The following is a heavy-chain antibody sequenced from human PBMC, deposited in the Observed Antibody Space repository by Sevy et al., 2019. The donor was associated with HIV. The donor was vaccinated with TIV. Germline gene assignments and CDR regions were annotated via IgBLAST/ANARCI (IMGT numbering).Heavy chain of an antibody. CDR3: ASTGYCTGGSCYSPFGY. Sequence: GGSLRLSCAASGFTFSSYGMHWVRQAPGKGLEWVAVISYDGINKYYADSVKGRFTISRDNSRNTLDLQMNSLRSEDTALYYCASTGYCTGGSCYSPFGYWGQGTLVTVSS. D-gene: IGHD2-15*01. CDR2: ISYDGINK. V-gene: IGHV3-30*19. J-gene: IGHJ4*02. CDR1: GFTFSSYG.